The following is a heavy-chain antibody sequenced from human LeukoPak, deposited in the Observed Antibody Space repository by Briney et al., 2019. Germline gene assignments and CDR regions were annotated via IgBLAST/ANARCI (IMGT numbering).Heavy chain of an antibody. J-gene: IGHJ6*02. CDR3: ARGSGNSGYDDYYYYYGMDV. CDR1: RFTFSTYA. D-gene: IGHD5-12*01. V-gene: IGHV3-30-3*01. Sequence: GGSLRLSCAASRFTFSTYAMHWVRQAPGKGLEWVAGISNDGTTEDHADSVKGRFTISRDNSKNTLYLQMNSLRAEDTAVYYCARGSGNSGYDDYYYYYGMDVWGQGTTVTVSS. CDR2: ISNDGTTE.